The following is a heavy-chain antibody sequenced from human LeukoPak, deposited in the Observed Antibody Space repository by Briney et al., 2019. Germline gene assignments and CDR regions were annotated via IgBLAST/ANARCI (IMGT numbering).Heavy chain of an antibody. CDR3: ARRGRYGDYYFDY. CDR2: IYSGGST. D-gene: IGHD4-17*01. Sequence: GGSLRLSCAASGFTVSSNYMNWVRQAPGRGLEWVSVIYSGGSTYYADSVKGRFTISRDNSKNTLYLQMNSLRAEDTAVYYCARRGRYGDYYFDYWGQGTLVTVSS. CDR1: GFTVSSNY. V-gene: IGHV3-66*01. J-gene: IGHJ4*02.